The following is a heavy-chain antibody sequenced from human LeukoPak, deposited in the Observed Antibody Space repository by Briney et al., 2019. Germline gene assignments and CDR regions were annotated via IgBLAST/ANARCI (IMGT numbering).Heavy chain of an antibody. J-gene: IGHJ5*02. CDR2: IYYSGST. CDR3: ARRPSVTTFVWFDP. Sequence: SETLSLTCTVSGGSISSSSYYWGWIRQPPGKGLEWIGSIYYSGSTYYNPSLKSRVTISVDTSKDQFSLKLSSVTAADTAVYYCARRPSVTTFVWFDPWGQGTLVTVSS. CDR1: GGSISSSSYY. V-gene: IGHV4-39*01. D-gene: IGHD4-17*01.